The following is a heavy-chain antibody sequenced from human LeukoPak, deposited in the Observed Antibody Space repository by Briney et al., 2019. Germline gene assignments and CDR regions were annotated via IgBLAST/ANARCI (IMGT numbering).Heavy chain of an antibody. J-gene: IGHJ4*02. CDR1: GFTFSSYG. CDR2: ISYDGSNK. V-gene: IGHV3-30*03. D-gene: IGHD3-3*01. CDR3: ARASFGVIVGPDY. Sequence: GGSLRLSCAASGFTFSSYGMHWVRQAPGKGLEWVAIISYDGSNKYYADSVKGRFTISRDNSKDTLSLQMNSLRAEDTAVYYCARASFGVIVGPDYWGQGTLVTVSS.